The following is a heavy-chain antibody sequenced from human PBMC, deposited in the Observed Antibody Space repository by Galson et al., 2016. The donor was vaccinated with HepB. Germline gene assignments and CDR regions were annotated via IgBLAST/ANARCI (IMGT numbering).Heavy chain of an antibody. Sequence: SLRLSCAAPALTLSVYAMYWVRQAPGKGLEWVSGISGNGGTAYYADSVKGRFTVSRDNSKNTLFLDLSSLRAEDTALYYCAKGVFAQPKRGCFIDSWGQGTLVIV. J-gene: IGHJ4*02. CDR2: ISGNGGTA. CDR3: AKGVFAQPKRGCFIDS. V-gene: IGHV3-23*01. CDR1: ALTLSVYA. D-gene: IGHD5/OR15-5a*01.